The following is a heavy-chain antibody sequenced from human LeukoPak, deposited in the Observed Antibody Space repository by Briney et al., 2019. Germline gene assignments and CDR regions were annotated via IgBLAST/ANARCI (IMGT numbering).Heavy chain of an antibody. J-gene: IGHJ3*02. CDR2: IIPIFGTA. Sequence: SVKVSCKASGGTFSSYAVSWVRQAPGQGLEWMGGIIPIFGTANYAQKFQGRVTITADKSTSTAYMELSSLRSEDTAVYYCARDLGVINAFDIWGQGTMVTVSS. V-gene: IGHV1-69*06. CDR3: ARDLGVINAFDI. D-gene: IGHD3-22*01. CDR1: GGTFSSYA.